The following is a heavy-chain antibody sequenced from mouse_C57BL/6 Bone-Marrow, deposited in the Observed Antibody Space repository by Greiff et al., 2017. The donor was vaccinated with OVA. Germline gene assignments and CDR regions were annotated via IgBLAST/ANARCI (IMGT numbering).Heavy chain of an antibody. CDR3: AREDYGSSSYFAY. Sequence: VQLQQSVAELVKPGASVKISCKASGYAFSSYWMNWVKQRPGKGLEWIGQIYPGDGDTNYNGKFKGKATLTADKSSSTAYMQLSSLTSEDSAVYFGAREDYGSSSYFAYWGQGTLVTVSA. V-gene: IGHV1-80*01. CDR2: IYPGDGDT. J-gene: IGHJ3*01. D-gene: IGHD1-1*01. CDR1: GYAFSSYW.